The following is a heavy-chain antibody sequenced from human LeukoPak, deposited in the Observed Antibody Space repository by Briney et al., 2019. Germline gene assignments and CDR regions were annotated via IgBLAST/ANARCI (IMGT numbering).Heavy chain of an antibody. CDR3: ARGEPFYGSGSLPYFGY. V-gene: IGHV4-34*01. CDR1: GGSFSGYY. D-gene: IGHD3-10*01. J-gene: IGHJ4*02. Sequence: SETLSLTCAVYGGSFSGYYWSWIRQPPGKGPEWIGVINHSGRTNYNPSLKSRVTISVDTSKKQFSLRLSSVTAADTAVFYCARGEPFYGSGSLPYFGYWGQGALVTVSS. CDR2: INHSGRT.